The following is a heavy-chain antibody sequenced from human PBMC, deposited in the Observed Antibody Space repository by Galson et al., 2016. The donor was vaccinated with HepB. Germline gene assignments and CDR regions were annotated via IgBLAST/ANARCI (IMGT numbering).Heavy chain of an antibody. CDR2: ISHSSAYT. J-gene: IGHJ3*02. Sequence: SLRLSCAASGFTFSDFYMTWTRRTPGKSLEWVSYISHSSAYTAYADSVKGRFIISRDNVRNSLFLQMSSLRVEDTALYFCARGRAPKTLDTFDIWGQGTMVTVSS. CDR1: GFTFSDFY. CDR3: ARGRAPKTLDTFDI. V-gene: IGHV3-11*06.